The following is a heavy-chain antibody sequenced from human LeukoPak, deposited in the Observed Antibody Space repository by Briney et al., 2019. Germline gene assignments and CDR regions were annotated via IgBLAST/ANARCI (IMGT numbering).Heavy chain of an antibody. CDR2: INWNGGGT. V-gene: IGHV3-9*01. D-gene: IGHD1-26*01. CDR1: GFSFRDYG. Sequence: GGSLRLSCAATGFSFRDYGMHWVRQPPGKGLEWVSAINWNGGGTDYADSVKGRFTISRDNAKNSLYLQLSSLRPEDTALYYCAKHLTATNTYIFFGLDVWGQGTSVTVSS. J-gene: IGHJ6*02. CDR3: AKHLTATNTYIFFGLDV.